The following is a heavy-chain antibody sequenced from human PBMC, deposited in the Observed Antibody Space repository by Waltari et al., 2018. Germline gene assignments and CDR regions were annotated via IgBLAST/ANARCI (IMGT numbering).Heavy chain of an antibody. CDR2: INHSGST. V-gene: IGHV4-34*01. CDR1: GGSFSGYY. J-gene: IGHJ5*02. CDR3: ARGTPRTIFGVVVQNGRFDP. D-gene: IGHD3-3*01. Sequence: QVQLQQWGAGLLKPSETLSLTCAVYGGSFSGYYWSWIRQPPGKGLEWIGEINHSGSTNYNPSLKSRVTISVDTSKNQFSLKLSSVTAADTAVYYCARGTPRTIFGVVVQNGRFDPWGQGTLVTVSS.